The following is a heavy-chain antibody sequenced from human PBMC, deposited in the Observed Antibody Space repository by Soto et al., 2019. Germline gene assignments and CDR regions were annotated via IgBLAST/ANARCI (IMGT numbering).Heavy chain of an antibody. J-gene: IGHJ6*02. CDR3: ARDRLRYFDWLLYYYYGMDV. CDR2: IIPIFGTA. D-gene: IGHD3-9*01. CDR1: GGTFSSYA. Sequence: GASVEVSCKXSGGTFSSYAISWVRQAPGQGLEWMGGIIPIFGTANYAQKFQGRVTITADESTSTAYMELSSLRSEDTAVYYCARDRLRYFDWLLYYYYGMDVWGQGTTVTVSS. V-gene: IGHV1-69*13.